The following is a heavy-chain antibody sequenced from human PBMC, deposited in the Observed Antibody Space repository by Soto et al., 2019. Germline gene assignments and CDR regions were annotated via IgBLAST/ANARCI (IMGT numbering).Heavy chain of an antibody. Sequence: PGEFLKISCKGSGYSFAGYWITWVRQKPGKGLEWMGRIDPSDSQTSYSPSFRGQVTISADKSISTAYLQWSSLKASDTAMYYCARHDTIFGVKHYYYYGMDVWGQGTTVTVSS. CDR1: GYSFAGYW. V-gene: IGHV5-10-1*04. CDR2: IDPSDSQT. J-gene: IGHJ6*02. CDR3: ARHDTIFGVKHYYYYGMDV. D-gene: IGHD3-3*01.